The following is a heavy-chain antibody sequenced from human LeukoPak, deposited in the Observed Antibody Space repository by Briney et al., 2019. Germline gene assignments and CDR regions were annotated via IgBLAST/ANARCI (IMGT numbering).Heavy chain of an antibody. CDR1: GYTFTSYG. Sequence: EASVKVSCKASGYTFTSYGISWVRQAPGQGLEWMGWISAYNGNTNYAQKLQGRVTMTTDTSTSTAYMELRSLRSDDTAVYYCARDHGDYGLSGSWFDPWGQGTLVTVSS. V-gene: IGHV1-18*01. J-gene: IGHJ5*02. CDR3: ARDHGDYGLSGSWFDP. D-gene: IGHD4-17*01. CDR2: ISAYNGNT.